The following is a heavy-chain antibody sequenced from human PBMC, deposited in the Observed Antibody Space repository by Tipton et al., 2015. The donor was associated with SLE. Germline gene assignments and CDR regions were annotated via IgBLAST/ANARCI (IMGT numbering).Heavy chain of an antibody. CDR1: GGSFSDYY. J-gene: IGHJ3*02. D-gene: IGHD3-9*01. V-gene: IGHV4-34*10. CDR3: ARHPGYDDIRDAFDI. Sequence: TLSLTCAVYGGSFSDYYWSWIRQTPGEGLEWIGEINHTGGTNYNPSLESRVTMSVDTSKNQFSLKLSSVTAADTAVYYCARHPGYDDIRDAFDIWGQGTVVTVSS. CDR2: INHTGGT.